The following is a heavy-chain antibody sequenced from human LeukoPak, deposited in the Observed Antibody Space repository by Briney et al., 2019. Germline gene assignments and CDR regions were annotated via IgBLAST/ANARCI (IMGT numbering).Heavy chain of an antibody. J-gene: IGHJ4*02. D-gene: IGHD2-2*01. CDR3: ARDTSPGGY. Sequence: ASVKVSCKASRYTFTSYGISWVRQAPGQGLEWMGWINPNSGGTNYAQKFQGRVTMTRDTSISTAYMELSRLRSDDTAVYYCARDTSPGGYWGQGTLVTVSS. CDR2: INPNSGGT. V-gene: IGHV1-2*02. CDR1: RYTFTSYG.